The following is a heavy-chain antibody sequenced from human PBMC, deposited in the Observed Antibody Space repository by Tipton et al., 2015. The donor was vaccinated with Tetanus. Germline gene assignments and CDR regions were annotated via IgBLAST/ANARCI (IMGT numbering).Heavy chain of an antibody. V-gene: IGHV4-59*03. J-gene: IGHJ4*02. D-gene: IGHD2-8*01. CDR3: ARYYCPSGSCRHFDN. CDR1: GGPISGYY. Sequence: TLSLTCTVFGGPISGYYWSWIRQPPGKGLEWIGYVLYTGKTNSNPSLKSRVTISVDTSRNQFSLRLTSVTAADTAVYYCARYYCPSGSCRHFDNWGQGTLVTVSS. CDR2: VLYTGKT.